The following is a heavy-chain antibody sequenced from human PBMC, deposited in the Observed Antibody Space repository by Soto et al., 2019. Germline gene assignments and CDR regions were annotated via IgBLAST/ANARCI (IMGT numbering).Heavy chain of an antibody. D-gene: IGHD6-13*01. V-gene: IGHV4-59*01. J-gene: IGHJ4*02. Sequence: ASETLSLTCTVSGGSMKTFFWNWIRQSPGRGLEWIGFIYYTGSTYYNPSLKSRVSMSVDTSRNQFSLRLTSVTAADTATYYCATGSMAANGVDYWGPGTLVTVSS. CDR1: GGSMKTFF. CDR2: IYYTGST. CDR3: ATGSMAANGVDY.